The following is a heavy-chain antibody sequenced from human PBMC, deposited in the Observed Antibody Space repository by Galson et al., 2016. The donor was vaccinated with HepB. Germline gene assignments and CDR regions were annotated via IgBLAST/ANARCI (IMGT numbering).Heavy chain of an antibody. Sequence: SLRLTCAASGFTFSNAWMSWVRQAPGKGLEWVGRIKSKADGGTTDYAAPVKGRFTISRDDSKNTLYLQMNSLKTEDTAVYYCTTFSMKGVDVWGKGTTVTVSS. CDR1: GFTFSNAW. CDR3: TTFSMKGVDV. CDR2: IKSKADGGTT. D-gene: IGHD3-22*01. V-gene: IGHV3-15*01. J-gene: IGHJ6*04.